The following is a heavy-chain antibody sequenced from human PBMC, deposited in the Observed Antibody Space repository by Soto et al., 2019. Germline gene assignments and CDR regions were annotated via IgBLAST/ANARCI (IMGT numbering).Heavy chain of an antibody. J-gene: IGHJ6*02. CDR2: IYDSETT. Sequence: QVQLQESGPGLVKPSQTLSLTCTVSGGSINSDDSYWSWLRQPPGRGLEWIGYIYDSETTYYNPSLKSRVTLAVATSKNQFALKLNSVTAADTAVYYCGSDRQSEIVAMLASNGMDVWGQGTTVIVSS. V-gene: IGHV4-30-4*01. CDR1: GGSINSDDSY. D-gene: IGHD5-12*01. CDR3: GSDRQSEIVAMLASNGMDV.